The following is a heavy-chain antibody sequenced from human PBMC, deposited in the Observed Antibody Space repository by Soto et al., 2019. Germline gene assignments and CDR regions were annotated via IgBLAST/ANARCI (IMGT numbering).Heavy chain of an antibody. Sequence: ASVKVSCKASGYTFTSYGISWVRQAPGQGLEWMGWISAYNGNTNYAQKLQGRVTMTTDTSTSTAYMELRSLRPDDRAVYYCARVFAGEFSPQQYYYGMDVWGQGTTVTVSS. J-gene: IGHJ6*01. CDR1: GYTFTSYG. V-gene: IGHV1-18*04. CDR2: ISAYNGNT. D-gene: IGHD3-16*02. CDR3: ARVFAGEFSPQQYYYGMDV.